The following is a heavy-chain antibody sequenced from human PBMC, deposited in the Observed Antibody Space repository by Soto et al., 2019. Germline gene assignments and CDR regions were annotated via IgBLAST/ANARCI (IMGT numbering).Heavy chain of an antibody. Sequence: EVQLVESGGGLFQPGGSLRLSCAASGFTFSNYDINWVRQAPGKGPEWISHISSSGGIIYYADSVKGRFTISRDNAKNSLHLQMNSLRGEDTAVYYCAREGSVSSSDYYAYYYGMDVWGQGTTVTVSS. CDR2: ISSSGGII. V-gene: IGHV3-48*03. CDR1: GFTFSNYD. J-gene: IGHJ6*02. CDR3: AREGSVSSSDYYAYYYGMDV. D-gene: IGHD3-10*01.